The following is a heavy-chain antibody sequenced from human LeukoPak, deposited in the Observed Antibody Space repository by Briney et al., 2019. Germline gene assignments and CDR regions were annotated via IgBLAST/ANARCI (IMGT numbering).Heavy chain of an antibody. CDR1: GGSFSGYY. D-gene: IGHD6-19*01. CDR3: ARNFDSSGWRTPNFFDY. V-gene: IGHV4-34*01. CDR2: INHSGST. Sequence: SETLSLTCAVYGGSFSGYYWSWIRQPPGKGLEWIGEINHSGSTNYNPSLKSRVTISVDTSKNQFSLKLNSVTAADTAVYYCARNFDSSGWRTPNFFDYWGQGTLVTVSS. J-gene: IGHJ4*02.